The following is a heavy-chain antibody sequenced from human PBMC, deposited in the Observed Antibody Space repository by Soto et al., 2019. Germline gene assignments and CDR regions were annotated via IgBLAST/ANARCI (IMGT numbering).Heavy chain of an antibody. Sequence: GGSLRLSCAASGFTFSSYAMHWVRQAPGKGLEWVAVISYDGSNKYYADSVKGRFTISRDISKNTLYLQMNSLRAEDTAVYYCARDRWIQLWPQVDYWGQGTLVTVSS. CDR2: ISYDGSNK. D-gene: IGHD5-18*01. CDR3: ARDRWIQLWPQVDY. CDR1: GFTFSSYA. V-gene: IGHV3-30-3*01. J-gene: IGHJ4*02.